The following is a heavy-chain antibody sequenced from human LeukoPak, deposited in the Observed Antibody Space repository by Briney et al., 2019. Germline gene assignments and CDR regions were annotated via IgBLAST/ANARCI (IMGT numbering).Heavy chain of an antibody. CDR2: IYHSGST. Sequence: SETLSLTCAVYGGSFSGYYWSWIRQPPGKGLEWIGEIYHSGSTNYNPSLKSRVTISVDKSKNQFSLKLSSVTAADTAVYYCASRGSGGSYAFDIWGQGTMVTVSS. CDR1: GGSFSGYY. J-gene: IGHJ3*02. V-gene: IGHV4-34*01. CDR3: ASRGSGGSYAFDI. D-gene: IGHD2-15*01.